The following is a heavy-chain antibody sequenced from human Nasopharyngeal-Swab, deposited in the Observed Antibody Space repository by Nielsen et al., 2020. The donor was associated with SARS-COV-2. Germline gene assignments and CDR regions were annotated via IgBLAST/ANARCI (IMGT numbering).Heavy chain of an antibody. V-gene: IGHV3-33*01. CDR2: IWYDGSNK. Sequence: WIRKPPGKGLEWVAVIWYDGSNKYYADSVKGRFTISRDNSKNTLYLQMNSLRAEDTAVYYCARDRDDYSNSYYFDYWGQGTLVTVSS. D-gene: IGHD4-11*01. CDR3: ARDRDDYSNSYYFDY. J-gene: IGHJ4*02.